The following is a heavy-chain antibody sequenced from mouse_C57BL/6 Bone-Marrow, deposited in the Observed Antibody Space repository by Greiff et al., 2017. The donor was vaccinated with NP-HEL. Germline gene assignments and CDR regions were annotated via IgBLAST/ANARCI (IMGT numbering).Heavy chain of an antibody. CDR3: ARNYYGSSPWAWFAY. J-gene: IGHJ3*01. CDR2: IFPGSGST. Sequence: VKLMESGPELVKPGASVKISCKASGYTFTDYYINWVKQRPGQGLEWIGWIFPGSGSTYYNEKFKGKATLTVDKSSSTAYMLLSSLTSEDSAVYFCARNYYGSSPWAWFAYWGQGTLVTVSA. V-gene: IGHV1-75*01. D-gene: IGHD1-1*01. CDR1: GYTFTDYY.